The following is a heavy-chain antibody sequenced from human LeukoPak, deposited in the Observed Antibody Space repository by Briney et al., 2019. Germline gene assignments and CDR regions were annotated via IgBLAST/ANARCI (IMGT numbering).Heavy chain of an antibody. Sequence: PGRSLRLSCAASGFTFSSYGMHWVRQAPGKGLEWVAVIWYDGSNKYYADSVKGRFTISRDNSKNTLYLQMNSLRAEDTAVYYCARDYYYDSSGLDYWGQGTLATVSS. CDR2: IWYDGSNK. V-gene: IGHV3-33*01. CDR1: GFTFSSYG. D-gene: IGHD3-22*01. J-gene: IGHJ4*02. CDR3: ARDYYYDSSGLDY.